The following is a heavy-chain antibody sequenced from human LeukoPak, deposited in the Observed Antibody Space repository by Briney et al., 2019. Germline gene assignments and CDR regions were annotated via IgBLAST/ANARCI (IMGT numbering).Heavy chain of an antibody. D-gene: IGHD3-16*01. V-gene: IGHV3-30*18. J-gene: IGHJ4*02. CDR1: GFXFRSYG. Sequence: GGSLRLSCAASGFXFRSYGMHWVRQAPGKGREWVADISYDGSKEHYGDSVKGRFSISRDNSKNTLYLQMNSLRAEDTAVYYCAKEYDSLYYFDYWGQGTLVTVSS. CDR2: ISYDGSKE. CDR3: AKEYDSLYYFDY.